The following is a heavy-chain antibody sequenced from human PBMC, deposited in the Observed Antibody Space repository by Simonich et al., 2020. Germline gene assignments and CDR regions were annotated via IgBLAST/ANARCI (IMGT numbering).Heavy chain of an antibody. J-gene: IGHJ2*01. D-gene: IGHD2-2*01. CDR2: IRNSSSYI. Sequence: EVQLVESGGGLVKPGGSLRLSCAASGFTFSSYSMNWVRQAPGKGLEGVSSIRNSSSYIDYADAVKGRFTISRDNAKNSLYLQMNSMRAEDTAVYYCARGSTENWYFDLWGRGTLVTVSS. CDR3: ARGSTENWYFDL. CDR1: GFTFSSYS. V-gene: IGHV3-21*01.